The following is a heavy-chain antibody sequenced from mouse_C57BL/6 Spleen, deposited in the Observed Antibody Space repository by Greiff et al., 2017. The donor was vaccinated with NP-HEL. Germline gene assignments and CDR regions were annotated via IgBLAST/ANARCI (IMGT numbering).Heavy chain of an antibody. CDR3: ARYDGYTWFAD. CDR2: IDPSDSYT. V-gene: IGHV1-69*01. J-gene: IGHJ3*01. CDR1: GYTFTSYW. D-gene: IGHD2-3*01. Sequence: VQLQQPGAELVMPGASVKLSCKASGYTFTSYWMHWVKQRPGQGLEWIGEIDPSDSYTNYTQKFKGKSTLTVDKSSSTAYLQLSSLTSEDAAVYYCARYDGYTWFADWGQGTLVTVSA.